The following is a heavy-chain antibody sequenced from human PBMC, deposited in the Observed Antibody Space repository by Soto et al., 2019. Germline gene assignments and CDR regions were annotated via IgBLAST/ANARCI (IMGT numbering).Heavy chain of an antibody. J-gene: IGHJ3*02. V-gene: IGHV1-46*03. Sequence: QVQLVQSGAEVKKPGASVKVSCKASGYTFTSYYMHWVRQAPGQGLEWMGIINPSGGSTSYAQKLQGRVTMTRDTSTSTVYMELSSLRSEDTAVYYCARVKYVHSVTDAFDIWGQGTMVTVSS. D-gene: IGHD2-15*01. CDR1: GYTFTSYY. CDR2: INPSGGST. CDR3: ARVKYVHSVTDAFDI.